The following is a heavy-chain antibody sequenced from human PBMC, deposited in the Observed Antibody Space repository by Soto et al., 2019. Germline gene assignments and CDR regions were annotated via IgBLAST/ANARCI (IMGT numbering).Heavy chain of an antibody. CDR3: XXXXXXXXVDY. J-gene: IGHJ4*02. Sequence: QVQLVQSGAEVKKPGASVKVSCKASGYTFTSYDINWVRQATGQGLEWMGWMNPNSGNTGYAQKXXXXXXXXXXXXXXXXXXXXXXXXXXXXXXXXXXXXXXXXXVDYWGQGTLVTVSS. CDR2: MNPNSGNT. V-gene: IGHV1-8*01. CDR1: GYTFTSYD.